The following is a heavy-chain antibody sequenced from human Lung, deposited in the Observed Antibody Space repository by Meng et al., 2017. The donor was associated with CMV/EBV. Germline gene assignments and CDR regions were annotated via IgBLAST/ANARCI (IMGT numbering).Heavy chain of an antibody. CDR3: AKSSDNGWSS. CDR2: VNPISDDT. V-gene: IGHV1-2*06. Sequence: VQLVQSGAEVKRPGAAVKISCQASGYSFSGFYLNWARPAPGHGLEWLGRVNPISDDTHLAQKFEGRITVTRGATINTAFMELTRLRPDDTAVYYCAKSSDNGWSSWGPGTPVTVSS. CDR1: GYSFSGFY. J-gene: IGHJ4*01. D-gene: IGHD6-19*01.